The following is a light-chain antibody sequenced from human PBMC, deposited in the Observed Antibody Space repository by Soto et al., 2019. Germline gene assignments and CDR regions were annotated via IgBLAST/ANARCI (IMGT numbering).Light chain of an antibody. CDR2: EVN. J-gene: IGLJ1*01. CDR3: ASYTRSSSLFV. V-gene: IGLV2-14*01. Sequence: QSALTQPASVSGSPGQSITVSCTGTSSDVGGYDYVSWYQHPPGKAPKLLIYEVNNRPSGVSNRFSGSKSGNTASLTISGLQADDEADYYCASYTRSSSLFVFGTGTKVTVL. CDR1: SSDVGGYDY.